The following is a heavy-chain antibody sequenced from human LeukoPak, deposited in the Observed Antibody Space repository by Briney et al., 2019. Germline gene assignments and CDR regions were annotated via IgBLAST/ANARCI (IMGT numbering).Heavy chain of an antibody. V-gene: IGHV3-48*03. CDR2: ISSSGSTI. Sequence: PGGSLRLSCAASGFTFISYEMNWVRQAPGKGLEWVSYISSSGSTIYYADSVKGRFTISRDNAKNSLYLQMNSLRAEDTAVYYCAREQLAAPPDYYYMDVWGKGTTVTVSS. J-gene: IGHJ6*03. D-gene: IGHD6-6*01. CDR1: GFTFISYE. CDR3: AREQLAAPPDYYYMDV.